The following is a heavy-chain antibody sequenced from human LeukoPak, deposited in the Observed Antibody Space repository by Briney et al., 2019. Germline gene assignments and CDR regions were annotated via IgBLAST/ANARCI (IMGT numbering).Heavy chain of an antibody. CDR1: GGSISSYY. CDR3: ATATLYCSGGSCYPNYFDY. V-gene: IGHV4-59*01. CDR2: IYYSGST. J-gene: IGHJ4*02. Sequence: PSETLSLTCTASGGSISSYYWSWIRHPPGKGLEWIGYIYYSGSTKYNPSLKSRVTISGDTSKNQFSLKLSSVTAADTAVYYCATATLYCSGGSCYPNYFDYWGQGTLVTVSS. D-gene: IGHD2-15*01.